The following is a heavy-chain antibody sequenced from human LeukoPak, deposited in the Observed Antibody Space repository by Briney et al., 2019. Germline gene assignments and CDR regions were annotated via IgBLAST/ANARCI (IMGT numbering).Heavy chain of an antibody. Sequence: PGGSLRLSCAASGFTFSSYSMNWVRQAPGKGLEWVSSISSSSSYIYYADSVKGRFTISRDNAKNSLYLQMNSRRAEDTAVYYCARNIAAAGTYTDDYWGQGTLVTVSS. CDR2: ISSSSSYI. J-gene: IGHJ4*02. CDR1: GFTFSSYS. CDR3: ARNIAAAGTYTDDY. V-gene: IGHV3-21*01. D-gene: IGHD6-13*01.